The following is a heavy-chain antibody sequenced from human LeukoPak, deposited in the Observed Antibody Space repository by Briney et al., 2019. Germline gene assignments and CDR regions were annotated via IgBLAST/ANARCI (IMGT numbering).Heavy chain of an antibody. CDR2: INHSGST. CDR3: ARAGIAAAGPWDY. J-gene: IGHJ4*02. Sequence: PGGSLRLSCAGSGFIFSSYSMNWIRQPPGKGLEWIGEINHSGSTNYNPSLKSRVTISVDTSKNQFSLKLSSVTAADTAVYYCARAGIAAAGPWDYWGEGTLVTVSS. D-gene: IGHD6-13*01. CDR1: GFIFSSYS. V-gene: IGHV4-34*01.